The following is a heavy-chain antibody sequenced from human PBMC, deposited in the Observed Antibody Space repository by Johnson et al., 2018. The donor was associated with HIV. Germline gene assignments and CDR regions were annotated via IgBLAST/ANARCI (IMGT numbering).Heavy chain of an antibody. V-gene: IGHV3-30*03. D-gene: IGHD7-27*01. J-gene: IGHJ3*02. CDR3: ARPNNWGSSYDAFDI. CDR1: GFTFSSYG. CDR2: ISYDGSNK. Sequence: QVQLVESGGGVVQPGRSLRLSCAASGFTFSSYGMHWVRQAPGKGLEWVAVISYDGSNKYYADSVKGRFTISRDNSKNTLYLQMNSLRAEDTAVYYCARPNNWGSSYDAFDIWGQGTMVTVSS.